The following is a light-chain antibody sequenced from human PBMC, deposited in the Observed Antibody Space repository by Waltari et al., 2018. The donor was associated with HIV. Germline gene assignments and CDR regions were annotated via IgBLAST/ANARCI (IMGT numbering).Light chain of an antibody. CDR1: TGFNSNY. Sequence: EVVLTQSPGALSLSPGENVSLSCRAITGFNSNYLAWYQQRRGQPPTLVLSWTSVRAPCVPARFIGSGSGTLFILTINGLEPEDFTTYFCQQFDDWEYTFGQGTQLELK. CDR3: QQFDDWEYT. V-gene: IGKV3-20*01. J-gene: IGKJ2*01. CDR2: WTS.